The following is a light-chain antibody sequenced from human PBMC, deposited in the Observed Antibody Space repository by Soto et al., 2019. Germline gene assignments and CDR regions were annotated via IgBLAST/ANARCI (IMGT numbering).Light chain of an antibody. CDR1: TSNIGAGYD. V-gene: IGLV1-40*01. Sequence: QAVVTQPPSVSGAPGQRVTISCTGTTSNIGAGYDVHWYQQPPGTAPKLLIYADNNRPSGVPDRFSDSTSGTSASLAITGLQAEDEADYYCQSYDSSLSGYVFGGGTKVTVL. CDR3: QSYDSSLSGYV. J-gene: IGLJ2*01. CDR2: ADN.